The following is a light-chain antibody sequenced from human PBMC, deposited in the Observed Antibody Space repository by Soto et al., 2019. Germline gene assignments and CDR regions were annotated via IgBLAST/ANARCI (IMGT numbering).Light chain of an antibody. Sequence: GDRVTITCRASQSISGSLAWYQQKPGKAPKLLIYEASNLKSGVPSRFSGSGSGTEYTLTISSLQPDDSASYYCQQYNSYWTFRQSTRVKIK. V-gene: IGKV1-5*03. CDR3: QQYNSYWT. CDR1: QSISGS. J-gene: IGKJ1*01. CDR2: EAS.